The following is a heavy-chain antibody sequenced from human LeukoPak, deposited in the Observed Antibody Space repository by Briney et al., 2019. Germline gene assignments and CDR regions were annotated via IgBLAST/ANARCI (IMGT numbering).Heavy chain of an antibody. D-gene: IGHD5-18*01. CDR3: ARTRGYSYGLGDWFDP. CDR2: IYYSGST. V-gene: IGHV4-39*01. CDR1: GGSISSSSYC. J-gene: IGHJ5*02. Sequence: SETLSLTCTVSGGSISSSSYCWGWIRQPPGKGLEWIGSIYYSGSTYYNPSLKSRVTISVDTSKNQFSLKLSSVTAADTAVYYCARTRGYSYGLGDWFDPWGQGTLVTVSS.